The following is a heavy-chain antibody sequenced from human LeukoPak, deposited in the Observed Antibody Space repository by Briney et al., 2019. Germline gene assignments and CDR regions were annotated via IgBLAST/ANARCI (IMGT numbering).Heavy chain of an antibody. V-gene: IGHV3-30*18. CDR1: GFTFSSHG. J-gene: IGHJ4*02. Sequence: RSLRLSCAASGFTFSSHGMHWVRQAPGKGLEWVAFISYDGSNKDHADSVRGRFTISRDNSKNTLYLQMNSLRAEDTAVYFCAKEEFVVVLSAPNYWGQGTLVTVSA. D-gene: IGHD2-15*01. CDR3: AKEEFVVVLSAPNY. CDR2: ISYDGSNK.